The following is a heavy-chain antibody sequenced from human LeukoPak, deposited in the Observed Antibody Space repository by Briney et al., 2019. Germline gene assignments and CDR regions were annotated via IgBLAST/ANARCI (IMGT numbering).Heavy chain of an antibody. J-gene: IGHJ4*02. V-gene: IGHV3-30*04. CDR1: GLTFSSSP. CDR2: ISYDGGHK. CDR3: AKEVGDYGAYYFDY. Sequence: SGGSLRLSCAASGLTFSSSPMHWVRQTPGRGLEWVAVISYDGGHKYYGDYVRGRFTISRDNSKNTLYLQMNSLRAEDTAVYYCAKEVGDYGAYYFDYWGQGTLVTVSS. D-gene: IGHD4-17*01.